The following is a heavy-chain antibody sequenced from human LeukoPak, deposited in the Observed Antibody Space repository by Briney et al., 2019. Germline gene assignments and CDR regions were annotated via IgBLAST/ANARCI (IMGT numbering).Heavy chain of an antibody. J-gene: IGHJ4*02. CDR3: ARDGGSSGWYHFDY. Sequence: PGGSLRLSCAASGFTFSSYSMNWVRQAPGKGLEWVSSISSSSSYIYYADSVKGRFTISSDNAKNSLYLQMNSLSAEDKAVYYCARDGGSSGWYHFDYWGQGTLVTVSS. D-gene: IGHD6-19*01. CDR2: ISSSSSYI. CDR1: GFTFSSYS. V-gene: IGHV3-21*01.